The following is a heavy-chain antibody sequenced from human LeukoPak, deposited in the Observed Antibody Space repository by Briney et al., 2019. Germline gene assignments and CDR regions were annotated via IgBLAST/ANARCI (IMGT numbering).Heavy chain of an antibody. D-gene: IGHD3-10*01. CDR1: GGSISSGGYS. V-gene: IGHV4-30-2*01. CDR2: IYHSGST. Sequence: SQTLSLTCAVSGGSISSGGYSWSWIRQPPGRGLEWIGYIYHSGSTYYNPSLKSRVTISVDRSKNQFSLKLSSVTAADTAVYYCARGWFGDPRRGYYYYYGMDVWGQGTLVTVSS. J-gene: IGHJ6*02. CDR3: ARGWFGDPRRGYYYYYGMDV.